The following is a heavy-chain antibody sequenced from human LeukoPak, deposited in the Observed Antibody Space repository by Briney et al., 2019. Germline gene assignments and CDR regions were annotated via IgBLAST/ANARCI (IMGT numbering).Heavy chain of an antibody. CDR2: FDPEDGET. Sequence: ASVKGSCKVSGYTLTELSMHWVRQAPGKGLEWMGGFDPEDGETIYAQKFQGRVTMTEDTSTDTAYMELSSLRSEDTAVYYCATVDRVQGTTWDYWGQGTLVTVSS. D-gene: IGHD1-7*01. CDR3: ATVDRVQGTTWDY. CDR1: GYTLTELS. V-gene: IGHV1-24*01. J-gene: IGHJ4*02.